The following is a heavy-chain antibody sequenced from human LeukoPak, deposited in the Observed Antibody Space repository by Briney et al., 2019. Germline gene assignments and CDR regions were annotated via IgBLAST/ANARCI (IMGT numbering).Heavy chain of an antibody. Sequence: ASVKVSCKASGYTFTGYYMHWVRQAPGQGLEWMGRINPNSGGTNYAQKFQGRVTMTRDTSISTAYMELSRLRSDDTAVYYCVSGGYSYGYEDYFDYWGQGTLVTVSS. J-gene: IGHJ4*02. CDR2: INPNSGGT. D-gene: IGHD5-18*01. CDR1: GYTFTGYY. V-gene: IGHV1-2*06. CDR3: VSGGYSYGYEDYFDY.